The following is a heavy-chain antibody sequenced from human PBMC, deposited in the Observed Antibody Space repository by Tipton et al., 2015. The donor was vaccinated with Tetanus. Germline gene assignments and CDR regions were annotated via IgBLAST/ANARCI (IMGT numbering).Heavy chain of an antibody. CDR3: VRGGMMYADY. V-gene: IGHV3-21*04. Sequence: SLRLSCKASGYTFSAHTMHWVRQAPGKGLEWVSAISSSSSYIYYADSVKGRFTIFRDNAKNSLYLQLNSLRAEDTAVYYCVRGGMMYADYWGQGTLVTVSS. J-gene: IGHJ4*02. CDR2: ISSSSSYI. CDR1: GYTFSAHT. D-gene: IGHD2-8*01.